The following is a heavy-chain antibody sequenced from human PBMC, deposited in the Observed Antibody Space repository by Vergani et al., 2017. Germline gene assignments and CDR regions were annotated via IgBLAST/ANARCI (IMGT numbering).Heavy chain of an antibody. CDR2: IIPILGIA. V-gene: IGHV1-69*04. D-gene: IGHD3-3*01. Sequence: QVQLVQSGAEVKKPGASVKVSCKASGGTFSSYAISWVRQAPGQGLEWMGRIIPILGIANYAKKFQGRVTITAAKSTRTAYMELSSLRSEDTAVYYCAVANYDFWSGYFQWGQGTLVTVSS. J-gene: IGHJ4*02. CDR1: GGTFSSYA. CDR3: AVANYDFWSGYFQ.